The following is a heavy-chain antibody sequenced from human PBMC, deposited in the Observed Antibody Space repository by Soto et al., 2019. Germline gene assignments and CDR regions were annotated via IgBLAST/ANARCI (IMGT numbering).Heavy chain of an antibody. CDR3: AKPDTAMATGYFDY. J-gene: IGHJ4*02. D-gene: IGHD5-18*01. V-gene: IGHV3-30*18. CDR2: ISYDGSNK. Sequence: PGGSLRLSCAASGFTFSSYGMHWVRQAPGKGLEWVAVISYDGSNKYYADSVKGRFTISRDNSKNTLYLQMNSLRAEDTAVYYCAKPDTAMATGYFDYWGQGTLVTVSS. CDR1: GFTFSSYG.